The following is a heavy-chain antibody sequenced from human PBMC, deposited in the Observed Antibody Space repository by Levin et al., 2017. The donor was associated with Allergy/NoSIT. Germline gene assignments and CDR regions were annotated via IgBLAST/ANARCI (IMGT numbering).Heavy chain of an antibody. CDR3: ARTRDGYNVFDY. CDR1: GYSISSSNW. CDR2: IYYSGST. V-gene: IGHV4-28*01. J-gene: IGHJ4*02. D-gene: IGHD5-24*01. Sequence: QSQTLSLTFAVSGYSISSSNWWGWIRQPPGKGLEWIGYIYYSGSTYYNPSLKSRVTMSVDTSKNQFSLKLSSVTAVDTAVYYCARTRDGYNVFDYWGQGTPVTVSS.